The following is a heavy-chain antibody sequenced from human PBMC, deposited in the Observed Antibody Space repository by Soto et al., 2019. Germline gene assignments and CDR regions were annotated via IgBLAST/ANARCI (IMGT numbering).Heavy chain of an antibody. CDR3: AMVDNDVTPTPQDV. CDR1: GYIFVNYG. Sequence: QVQLVQSGDEVRKPGSSVKVSCKSSGYIFVNYGIALVRQAPGQGLEWMGWIIPYRGNTHYASKVQGRLTINTDTSTSTAYMEMGSLITDDTAVYVCAMVDNDVTPTPQDVWSQGTTVAVSS. D-gene: IGHD3-16*02. CDR2: IIPYRGNT. V-gene: IGHV1-18*01. J-gene: IGHJ6*02.